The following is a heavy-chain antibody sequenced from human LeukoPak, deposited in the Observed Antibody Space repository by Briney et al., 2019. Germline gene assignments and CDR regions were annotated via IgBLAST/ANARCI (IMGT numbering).Heavy chain of an antibody. J-gene: IGHJ4*02. V-gene: IGHV4-39*07. CDR2: IYYSGST. CDR3: ARRRSYEMRLQQEIDY. D-gene: IGHD5-24*01. Sequence: SETLSLTCTVSGGSISSGGYYWSWIRQPPGKGLEWIGSIYYSGSTYYNPSLKSRVTISVDTSKNQFSLKLSSVTAADTAVYYCARRRSYEMRLQQEIDYWGQGTLVTVSS. CDR1: GGSISSGGYY.